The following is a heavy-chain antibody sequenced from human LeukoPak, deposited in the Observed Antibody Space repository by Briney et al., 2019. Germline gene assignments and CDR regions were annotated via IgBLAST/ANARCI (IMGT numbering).Heavy chain of an antibody. CDR2: IWHDGSIK. D-gene: IGHD6-13*01. CDR3: AKVRQFTAATGTGLDY. CDR1: GFTFSNYG. J-gene: IGHJ4*02. V-gene: IGHV3-33*03. Sequence: GGSLRLSCAASGFTFSNYGMHWVRQTPGKGLDWVAVIWHDGSIKYYADSVRGRFTISRDNSMNTVYLQMNSLRVEDTAVYYRAKVRQFTAATGTGLDYWGQGTLVTVSS.